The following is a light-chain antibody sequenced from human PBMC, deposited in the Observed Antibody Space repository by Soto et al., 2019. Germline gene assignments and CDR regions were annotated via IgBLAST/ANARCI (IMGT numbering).Light chain of an antibody. J-gene: IGKJ5*01. Sequence: IVLTQSPCTLSLSPGERATLSCRASQSVSSSYLAWYQQKPGQAPRLLIYGASSRATGIPDRFSGSGSGTDFTLTIISLQSEDSAVYYCQQYGSSLITFAQGTRLEIK. V-gene: IGKV3-20*01. CDR1: QSVSSSY. CDR3: QQYGSSLIT. CDR2: GAS.